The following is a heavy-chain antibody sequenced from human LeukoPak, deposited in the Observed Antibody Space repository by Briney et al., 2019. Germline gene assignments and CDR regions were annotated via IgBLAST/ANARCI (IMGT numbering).Heavy chain of an antibody. CDR3: AKSRIGYCSSTSCYSDY. CDR1: GFTFSSYA. CDR2: IRGSGGST. J-gene: IGHJ4*02. Sequence: LPGGSLRLSCAASGFTFSSYAMSWVRQAPGKGLEWVSAIRGSGGSTYYADSVKGRFTISRDNSKNTLYLQMNSLRAEDTAVYYCAKSRIGYCSSTSCYSDYWGQGTLVTVSS. D-gene: IGHD2-2*01. V-gene: IGHV3-23*01.